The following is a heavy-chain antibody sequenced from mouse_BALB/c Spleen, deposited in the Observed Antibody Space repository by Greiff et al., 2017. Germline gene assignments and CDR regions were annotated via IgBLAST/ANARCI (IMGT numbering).Heavy chain of an antibody. J-gene: IGHJ3*01. V-gene: IGHV1S81*02. CDR2: INPSNGGT. D-gene: IGHD2-1*01. CDR3: TRTFYYGNYAWFAY. Sequence: QVQLQQSGAELVKPGASVKLSCKASGYTFTSYYMYWVKQRPGQGLEWIGEINPSNGGTNFNEKFKSKATLTVDKSSSTAYMQLSSLTSEDSAVYYCTRTFYYGNYAWFAYWGQGTLVTVSA. CDR1: GYTFTSYY.